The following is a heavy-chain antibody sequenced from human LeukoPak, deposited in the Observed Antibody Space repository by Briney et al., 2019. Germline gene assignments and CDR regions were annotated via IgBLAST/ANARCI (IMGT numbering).Heavy chain of an antibody. V-gene: IGHV4-61*01. Sequence: PSETLSLTCTVSGGSVSSGSYYWSWIRQPPGKGLEWIGYIYYSGSTNYNPSLKSRVTISVDTSKNQFSLKLSSVTAADTAVYYCASSGYDLAFDIWGQGTMVTVSS. J-gene: IGHJ3*02. CDR3: ASSGYDLAFDI. CDR2: IYYSGST. CDR1: GGSVSSGSYY. D-gene: IGHD5-12*01.